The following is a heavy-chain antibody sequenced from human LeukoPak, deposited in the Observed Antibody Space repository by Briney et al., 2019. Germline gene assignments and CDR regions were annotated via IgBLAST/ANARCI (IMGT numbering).Heavy chain of an antibody. D-gene: IGHD6-13*01. CDR2: LSGSGDNT. J-gene: IGHJ4*02. V-gene: IGHV3-23*01. Sequence: PGGSLRLSCAASGFTFSSYAMSWVRQAPGKGLEWVSVLSGSGDNTYYADSVKGRFTISRDKSKNTLYLQMNSLRAEDTAVYYCAKVSSSWGSPNYYFDYWGQGTLVTVSS. CDR3: AKVSSSWGSPNYYFDY. CDR1: GFTFSSYA.